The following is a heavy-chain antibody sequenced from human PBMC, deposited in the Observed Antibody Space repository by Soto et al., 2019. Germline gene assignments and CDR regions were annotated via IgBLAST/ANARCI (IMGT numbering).Heavy chain of an antibody. V-gene: IGHV1-3*01. CDR3: AKGEWSYCRCGSCYYFDY. CDR2: INAGNGNT. CDR1: GYTFTGYA. D-gene: IGHD2-15*01. J-gene: IGHJ4*02. Sequence: QVQLVQSGSELKKPGASVKFSCKASGYTFTGYAMHWVRQAPGQRLEWMGWINAGNGNTKYSQKFQGRFTITRDTSASTAYMELSSLRSEDTAVYYFAKGEWSYCRCGSCYYFDYWCQGTVVTVSS.